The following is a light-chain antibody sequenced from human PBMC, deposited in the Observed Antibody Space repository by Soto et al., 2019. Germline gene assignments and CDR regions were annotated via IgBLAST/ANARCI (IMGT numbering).Light chain of an antibody. V-gene: IGKV3-15*01. CDR3: QQYSDWWT. Sequence: EIVMTQSPATLSVSPGERATLSCRASQSVSNNLAWYQQKTVQAPRLLIYGASTRATGSPARFSGSGSVTEFTITISSAQSEDLAVYYCQQYSDWWTFGQGTKVENK. J-gene: IGKJ1*01. CDR2: GAS. CDR1: QSVSNN.